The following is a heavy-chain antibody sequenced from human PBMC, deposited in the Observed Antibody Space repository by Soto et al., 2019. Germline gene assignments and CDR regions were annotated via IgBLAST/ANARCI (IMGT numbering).Heavy chain of an antibody. D-gene: IGHD6-6*01. CDR2: IYYSGST. V-gene: IGHV4-59*01. CDR3: AGGHSSSSGYYYYYYMDV. CDR1: GRSISSYY. Sequence: ASETLSLTCTLSGRSISSYYWSWIRQPPGKGLEWMGYIYYSGSTNYNPSLKSRVTISVDTSKNQFSLKLSSVTAADTAVYYCAGGHSSSSGYYYYYYMDVWGKGTTVTVS. J-gene: IGHJ6*03.